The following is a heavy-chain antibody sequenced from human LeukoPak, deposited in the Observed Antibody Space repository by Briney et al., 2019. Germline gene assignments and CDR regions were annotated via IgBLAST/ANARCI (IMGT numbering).Heavy chain of an antibody. CDR1: GGSVSSTKW. D-gene: IGHD3-3*01. J-gene: IGHJ4*02. CDR2: VHLDGRT. Sequence: SETLSLTCAASGGSVSSTKWWTWVRQPPGKGLEWIGEVHLDGRTNYNPSLTGRLTLSVDLYENHISLKLTSVTAADTAVYYCARGGGFYRPLNYLGQGTLVTVSS. V-gene: IGHV4-4*02. CDR3: ARGGGFYRPLNY.